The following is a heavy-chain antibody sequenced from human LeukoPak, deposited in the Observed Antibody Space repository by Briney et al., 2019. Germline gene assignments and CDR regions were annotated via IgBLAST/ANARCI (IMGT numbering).Heavy chain of an antibody. CDR3: ARDRQVLRFLEWFSGFDY. J-gene: IGHJ4*02. V-gene: IGHV1-69*13. CDR2: IIPIFGTA. D-gene: IGHD3-3*01. CDR1: GGTFSSYA. Sequence: SVKVSCKASGGTFSSYAISGVRQAPGQGLEWMGGIIPIFGTANYAQKFQGRVTITADESPSTAYMELSSLRSEDTAVYYCARDRQVLRFLEWFSGFDYWGQGTLVTVSS.